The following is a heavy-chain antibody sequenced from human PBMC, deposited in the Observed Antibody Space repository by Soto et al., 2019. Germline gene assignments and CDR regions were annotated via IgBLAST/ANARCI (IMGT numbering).Heavy chain of an antibody. Sequence: EVQLLESGGGLVQPGGSLRLSCVASGFIFSSCAMSWVRQAPGKGLEWVSAISSTGGRTYYADSVKGRLTISRDNSKNTLYLQMNSLRADDAAVYYCAKDYSTNWNVRGSDYWGQGTLVTVSS. CDR1: GFIFSSCA. CDR2: ISSTGGRT. V-gene: IGHV3-23*01. J-gene: IGHJ4*02. CDR3: AKDYSTNWNVRGSDY. D-gene: IGHD3-10*02.